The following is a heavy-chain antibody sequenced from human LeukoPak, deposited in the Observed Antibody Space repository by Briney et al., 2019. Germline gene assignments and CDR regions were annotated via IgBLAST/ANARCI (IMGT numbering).Heavy chain of an antibody. D-gene: IGHD4-11*01. V-gene: IGHV3-23*05. J-gene: IGHJ5*02. CDR3: AKGRYSSSWAPFDP. CDR1: EFSVSTYG. Sequence: GGSLRLSCSASEFSVSTYGMNWVRQAPGRGPEWVSSINTIGNKIYYGDSVKGRFTISRDNSKNTLSLQMNNLRAEDTAIYYCAKGRYSSSWAPFDPWRQGTLVTVSS. CDR2: INTIGNKI.